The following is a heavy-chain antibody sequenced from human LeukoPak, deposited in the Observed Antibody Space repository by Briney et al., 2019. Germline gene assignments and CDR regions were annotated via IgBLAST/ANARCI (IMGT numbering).Heavy chain of an antibody. CDR2: INHSGST. V-gene: IGHV4-34*01. J-gene: IGHJ6*03. CDR3: ARAADCSSTSCYTGGGWNYYYMDV. CDR1: GGSFSGYY. Sequence: SETLSLTCAVYGGSFSGYYWSWIRQPPGKGLEWIGEINHSGSTNYNPSLKSRVTISVDTSKNQFSLKLSSVTAADTAVYYCARAADCSSTSCYTGGGWNYYYMDVWGKGTTVTVSS. D-gene: IGHD2-2*02.